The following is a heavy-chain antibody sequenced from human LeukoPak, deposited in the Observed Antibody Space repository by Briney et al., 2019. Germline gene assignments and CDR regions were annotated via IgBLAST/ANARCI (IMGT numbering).Heavy chain of an antibody. CDR1: GGSFSGYY. V-gene: IGHV4-34*01. D-gene: IGHD6-13*01. Sequence: SETLYLTCAVYGGSFSGYYWSWIRQPPGKGLEWIGEINHSGSTNYNPSLKSRVTISVDTSKNQFSLKLSSVTAADTAVYYCAGGSRYSSSSYWGQGTLVTVSS. J-gene: IGHJ4*02. CDR2: INHSGST. CDR3: AGGSRYSSSSY.